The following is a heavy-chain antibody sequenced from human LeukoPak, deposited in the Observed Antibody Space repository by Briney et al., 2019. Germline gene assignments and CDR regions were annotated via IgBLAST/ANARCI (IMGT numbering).Heavy chain of an antibody. Sequence: PSETLSLTCAVSGGSISSGGYSWSWIRQPPVKGLEWIGYIYHSGSTYYNPSLKSRVTISVDRSKNQFSLKLSSVTAADTAVYYCASTTPEHYYGLDVWGQGTTVTVSS. CDR2: IYHSGST. V-gene: IGHV4-30-2*01. J-gene: IGHJ6*02. CDR3: ASTTPEHYYGLDV. D-gene: IGHD1-14*01. CDR1: GGSISSGGYS.